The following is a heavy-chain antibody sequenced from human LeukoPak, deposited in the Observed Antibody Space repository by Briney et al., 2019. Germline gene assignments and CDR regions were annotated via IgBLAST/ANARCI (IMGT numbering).Heavy chain of an antibody. V-gene: IGHV3-23*01. J-gene: IGHJ4*02. CDR2: ITSGGGTT. Sequence: PGGSLRLSCAASGFTFSDYAMTWVRQAPGKGLEWVSAITSGGGTTFYADSVKGRFTISRDNSKHTLYLQLTSLRAEDTALYFCARDSPSCRGASCLISEYWGQGTLVTVSS. CDR1: GFTFSDYA. CDR3: ARDSPSCRGASCLISEY. D-gene: IGHD2-15*01.